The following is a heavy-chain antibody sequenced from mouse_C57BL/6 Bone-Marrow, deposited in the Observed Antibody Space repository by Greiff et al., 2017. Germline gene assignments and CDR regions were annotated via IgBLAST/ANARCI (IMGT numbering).Heavy chain of an antibody. CDR2: INPNYGTT. Sequence: EVQLQQSGPELVKPGASVKISCTASGYSFTDYNMHWVKQSHGKSLEWIGVINPNYGTTSYNQKFKGKATLTVDQSSSTAYMQLNSLTSEDSAVDYCARGYDYDYAMDYWGQGTSVTVSS. D-gene: IGHD2-4*01. V-gene: IGHV1-39*01. CDR3: ARGYDYDYAMDY. CDR1: GYSFTDYN. J-gene: IGHJ4*01.